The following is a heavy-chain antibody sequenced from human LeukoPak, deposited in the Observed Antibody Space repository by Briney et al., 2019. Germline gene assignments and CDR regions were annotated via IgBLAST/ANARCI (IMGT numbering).Heavy chain of an antibody. J-gene: IGHJ6*02. D-gene: IGHD6-13*01. CDR1: GFTFSSYW. CDR2: IKQDGSEK. CDR3: ASIAAAGSYYYYYGMDV. Sequence: GGSLRLSCAASGFTFSSYWMSWVRQAPGKGLEWVANIKQDGSEKYYVDSVKGRFTISRDNAKNSLYLQMNSLRAEDTAVYYCASIAAAGSYYYYYGMDVWGQGTLVTVSS. V-gene: IGHV3-7*01.